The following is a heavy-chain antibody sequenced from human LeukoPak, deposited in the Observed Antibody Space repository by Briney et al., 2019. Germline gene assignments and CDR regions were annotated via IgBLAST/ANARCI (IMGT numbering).Heavy chain of an antibody. CDR1: GFTFSSYW. CDR3: ARWGITMVRGADYYYYMDV. J-gene: IGHJ6*03. CDR2: INSDVSST. D-gene: IGHD3-10*01. Sequence: PGGALRLSCAASGFTFSSYWMHWVRHAPGKGLGWVSRINSDVSSTSYADSVKGRFTTSRDNAKNTLYLQMNSLRAEDTAVYYCARWGITMVRGADYYYYMDVWGKGTTVTISS. V-gene: IGHV3-74*01.